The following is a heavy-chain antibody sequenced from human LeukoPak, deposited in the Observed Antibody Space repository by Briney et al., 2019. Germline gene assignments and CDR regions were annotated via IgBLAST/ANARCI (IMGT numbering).Heavy chain of an antibody. CDR2: IIPIFGTA. Sequence: SVNVSCKSSGGTFSIYSNSCVRQAPGQGLEWMRGIIPIFGTANYAQKFQGRVTITADESTSTAYMELSSLRSEDTAVYYCVGGDYEPDYHYYYGMDVWGQGTTVTVSS. D-gene: IGHD4-17*01. V-gene: IGHV1-69*13. CDR1: GGTFSIYS. CDR3: VGGDYEPDYHYYYGMDV. J-gene: IGHJ6*02.